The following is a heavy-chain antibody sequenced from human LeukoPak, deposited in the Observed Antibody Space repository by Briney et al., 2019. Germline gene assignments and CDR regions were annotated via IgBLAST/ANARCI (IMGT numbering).Heavy chain of an antibody. D-gene: IGHD3-10*01. J-gene: IGHJ4*02. V-gene: IGHV3-21*01. CDR1: GFTFSSYS. CDR2: ISSSSSYI. Sequence: PGGSLRLSCAASGFTFSSYSMNWVRQAPGKGLEWVSSISSSSSYIYYADSVKGRFTISRDNAKNSLYLQMNSLRAEDTAVYYCARVGSSVFPSLYFDYWGQGTLVTVSS. CDR3: ARVGSSVFPSLYFDY.